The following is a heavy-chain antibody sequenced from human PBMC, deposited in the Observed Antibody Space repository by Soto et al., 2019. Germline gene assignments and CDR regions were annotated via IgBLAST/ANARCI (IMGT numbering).Heavy chain of an antibody. CDR1: GFTFSSYS. V-gene: IGHV3-21*01. D-gene: IGHD3-3*01. CDR2: ISSSSSYI. J-gene: IGHJ4*02. Sequence: PGGSLRLSCAASGFTFSSYSMNWVRQAPGKGLEWVSSISSSSSYIYYADSVKGRFTISRDNAKNSLYLQMNSLRAEDTAVYYCARDRQDYDFWSGYYHGGPRGYYFDYWGQGTLVTVSS. CDR3: ARDRQDYDFWSGYYHGGPRGYYFDY.